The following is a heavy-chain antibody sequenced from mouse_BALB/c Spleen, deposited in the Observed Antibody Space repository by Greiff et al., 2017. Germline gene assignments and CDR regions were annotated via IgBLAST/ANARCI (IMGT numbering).Heavy chain of an antibody. V-gene: IGHV1-5*01. Sequence: SGTVLARPGASVKMSCKASGYTFTSYWMHWVKQRPGQGLEWIGAIYPGNSDTSYNQKFKGKAKLTAVTSTSTAYMELSSLTNEDSAVYYCTRGYYGSSLMDYWGQGTSVTVSS. CDR2: IYPGNSDT. D-gene: IGHD1-1*01. CDR1: GYTFTSYW. CDR3: TRGYYGSSLMDY. J-gene: IGHJ4*01.